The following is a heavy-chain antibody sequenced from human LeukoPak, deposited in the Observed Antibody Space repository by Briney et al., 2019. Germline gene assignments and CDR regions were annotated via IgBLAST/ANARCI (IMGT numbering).Heavy chain of an antibody. CDR2: INPSGGST. V-gene: IGHV1-46*01. CDR3: ARDGVRPVDTAMVAWHYYYYMDV. D-gene: IGHD5-18*01. CDR1: GGTLSSFT. Sequence: ASVKVSCKASGGTLSSFTITWVRQAPGQGLEWMGIINPSGGSTSYAQKFQGRVTMTRDTSTSTVYMELSSLRSEDTAVYYCARDGVRPVDTAMVAWHYYYYMDVWGKGTTVTISS. J-gene: IGHJ6*03.